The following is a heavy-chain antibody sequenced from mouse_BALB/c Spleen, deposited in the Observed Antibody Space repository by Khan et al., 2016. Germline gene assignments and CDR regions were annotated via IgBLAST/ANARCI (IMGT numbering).Heavy chain of an antibody. J-gene: IGHJ4*01. Sequence: QVRLQQSGAELARPGASVKLSCKASGYTFTSYWMQWVKQRPGQGLEWIGAIYPGDGDTRYTQKFQGKATLTAAKSSSTAYMQLSSLASEDSAVYYCAGGRDYSLYSAMDYWGQGTSGTVSS. D-gene: IGHD1-1*01. V-gene: IGHV1-87*01. CDR1: GYTFTSYW. CDR2: IYPGDGDT. CDR3: AGGRDYSLYSAMDY.